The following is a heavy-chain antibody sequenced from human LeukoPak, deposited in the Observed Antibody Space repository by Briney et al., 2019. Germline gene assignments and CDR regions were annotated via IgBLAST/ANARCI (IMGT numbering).Heavy chain of an antibody. V-gene: IGHV3-48*03. Sequence: QPGGSLRLSCAASGFTFSSYEMNWIRQAPGKGLEWVSYISSTGTTKYYADSVKGRFTIFRDNAKNSLYLQMNSLRVEDTGVYYCARVRGHSPNYFDPWGQGTLVTVSP. CDR2: ISSTGTTK. CDR3: ARVRGHSPNYFDP. J-gene: IGHJ5*02. CDR1: GFTFSSYE. D-gene: IGHD2-8*01.